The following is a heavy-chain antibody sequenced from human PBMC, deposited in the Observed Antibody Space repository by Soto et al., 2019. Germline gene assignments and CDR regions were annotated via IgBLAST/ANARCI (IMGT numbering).Heavy chain of an antibody. CDR3: ARGRYDSSAHHFDY. Sequence: SETLSLTCTVSGGSISSGGYYWSWIRQHPGKGLEWIGYIYYSGSTYYNPSLKSRVTISVDTSKNQFSLKLSSVTAADTAVYYCARGRYDSSAHHFDYWGQGTLVTVSS. CDR1: GGSISSGGYY. D-gene: IGHD3-22*01. J-gene: IGHJ4*02. CDR2: IYYSGST. V-gene: IGHV4-31*03.